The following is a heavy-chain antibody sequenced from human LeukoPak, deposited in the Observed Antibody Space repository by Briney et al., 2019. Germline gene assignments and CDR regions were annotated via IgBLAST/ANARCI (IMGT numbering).Heavy chain of an antibody. CDR3: ARTFGGSGYYYYYYMDV. D-gene: IGHD3-10*01. Sequence: SETLSLTCTVSGGSISSGSYYWSWIRQPAGKGLEWIGRIYTSGSTNYNPSLKSRVTISVDTSKNQFSLKLSSVTAADTAVYYCARTFGGSGYYYYYYMDVWGKGTTVTISS. CDR2: IYTSGST. V-gene: IGHV4-61*02. J-gene: IGHJ6*03. CDR1: GGSISSGSYY.